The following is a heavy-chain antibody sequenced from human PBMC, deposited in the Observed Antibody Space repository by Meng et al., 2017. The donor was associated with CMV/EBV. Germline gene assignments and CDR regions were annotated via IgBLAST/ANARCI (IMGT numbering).Heavy chain of an antibody. CDR2: INHNSGGT. V-gene: IGHV1-2*02. J-gene: IGHJ4*02. CDR3: ARRYCSSTSCQRYFDY. D-gene: IGHD2-2*01. CDR1: GYTFTGYY. Sequence: ASVKVSCKASGYTFTGYYMHWVRQAPGQGLEWMGWINHNSGGTNYAQKFQGRVTMTRDTSISTAYMELSRLRSDDTAVYYCARRYCSSTSCQRYFDYWGQGTLVTVSS.